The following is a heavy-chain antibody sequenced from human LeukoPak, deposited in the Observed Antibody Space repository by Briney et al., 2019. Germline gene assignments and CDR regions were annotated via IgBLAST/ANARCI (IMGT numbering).Heavy chain of an antibody. CDR1: GYTFTSYG. Sequence: SVKVSCKASGYTFTSYGISWVRQAPGQGLEWMGGIIPIFGTANYAQKFQGRVTITADESTSTAYMELSSLRSEDTAVYYCARESYGLRGYYYMDVWGKGTTVTISS. D-gene: IGHD3-10*01. J-gene: IGHJ6*03. CDR3: ARESYGLRGYYYMDV. V-gene: IGHV1-69*13. CDR2: IIPIFGTA.